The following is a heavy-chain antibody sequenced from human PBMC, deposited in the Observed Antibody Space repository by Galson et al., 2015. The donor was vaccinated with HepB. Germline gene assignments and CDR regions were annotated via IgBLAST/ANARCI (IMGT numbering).Heavy chain of an antibody. CDR3: AREEIPAVAGNAFFDY. J-gene: IGHJ4*02. CDR2: TYYRSKWYN. V-gene: IGHV6-1*01. CDR1: GDSVSSNSAA. Sequence: CAISGDSVSSNSAAWNWIRQSPSRGLEWLGRTYYRSKWYNDYAVSVKSRITINPDTSKNQFSLQLNSVTPEDTAVYYCAREEIPAVAGNAFFDYWGQGTLVTVSS. D-gene: IGHD6-19*01.